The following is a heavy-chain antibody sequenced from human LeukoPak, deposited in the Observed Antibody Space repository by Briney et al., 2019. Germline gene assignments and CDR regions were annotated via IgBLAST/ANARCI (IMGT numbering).Heavy chain of an antibody. D-gene: IGHD3-10*01. CDR2: ISSSSSYI. CDR1: GFTFSSYS. CDR3: AKEYYGSGSYLDY. Sequence: GGSLRLSCAASGFTFSSYSMNWVRQAPGKGLEWVSSISSSSSYIYYADSVKGRFTISRDNAKNSLYLQMNSLRAEDTALYYCAKEYYGSGSYLDYWGQGTLVTVSS. J-gene: IGHJ4*02. V-gene: IGHV3-21*04.